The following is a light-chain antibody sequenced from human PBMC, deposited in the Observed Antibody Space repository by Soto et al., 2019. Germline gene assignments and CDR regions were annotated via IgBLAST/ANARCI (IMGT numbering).Light chain of an antibody. CDR2: GAS. J-gene: IGKJ1*01. V-gene: IGKV3-20*01. Sequence: EIVLTQSPGTLSLSPGERATLSCRASQSISSSYLGWYQQKPGQAPRLLVYGASSRASDVPDRFSGSGSGADFTLTISSLEPEDFAVYYCQQYTDSRTFGQGTKVEIK. CDR1: QSISSSY. CDR3: QQYTDSRT.